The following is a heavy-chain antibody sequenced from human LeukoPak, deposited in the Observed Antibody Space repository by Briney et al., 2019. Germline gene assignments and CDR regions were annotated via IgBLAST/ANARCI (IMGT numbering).Heavy chain of an antibody. CDR1: GGTFSSYA. J-gene: IGHJ3*02. CDR2: IIPIFGTA. D-gene: IGHD1-26*01. Sequence: SVTVSCTASGGTFSSYAISWVRQAPGQGLEWMGGIIPIFGTANYAQKFQGRVTITADESTSTAYMELSSLRSEDTAVYYCARSYAPHDAFDIWGQGTMVTVSS. V-gene: IGHV1-69*13. CDR3: ARSYAPHDAFDI.